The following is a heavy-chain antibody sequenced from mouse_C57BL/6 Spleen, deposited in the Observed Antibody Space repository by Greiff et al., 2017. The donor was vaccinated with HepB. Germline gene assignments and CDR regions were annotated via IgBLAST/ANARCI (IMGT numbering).Heavy chain of an antibody. CDR1: GYTFTSYT. J-gene: IGHJ4*01. D-gene: IGHD2-3*01. Sequence: VQLQQSGAELARPGASVKMSCKASGYTFTSYTMYWVKQRPGQGLEWIGYINPSSGYTKYNQKFKDKATLTADKSSSTAYMQLSSLTSEDAAVYYCATYEGDAMDYWGQGTSVTVSS. V-gene: IGHV1-4*01. CDR3: ATYEGDAMDY. CDR2: INPSSGYT.